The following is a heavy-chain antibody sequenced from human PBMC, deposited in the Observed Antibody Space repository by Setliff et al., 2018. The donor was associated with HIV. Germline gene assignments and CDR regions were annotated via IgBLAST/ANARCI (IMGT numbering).Heavy chain of an antibody. CDR2: ISYDRFDQ. CDR1: GFPFSSYA. D-gene: IGHD6-19*01. J-gene: IGHJ6*03. V-gene: IGHV3-30*04. CDR3: ARAFDGSGWNPRGYYMDV. Sequence: LRLSCAASGFPFSSYAMHWVRQAPGKGLEWVALISYDRFDQYYADSVKGRFTISRDNSKNTLYLQMNSLRPEDTSVYYCARAFDGSGWNPRGYYMDVWGKGTTVTVSS.